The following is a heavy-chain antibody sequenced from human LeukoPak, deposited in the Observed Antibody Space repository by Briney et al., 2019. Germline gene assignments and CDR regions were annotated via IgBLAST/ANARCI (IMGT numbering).Heavy chain of an antibody. CDR1: GGSISSDNW. D-gene: IGHD2-21*02. CDR3: ARGGTSVVTLTY. CDR2: VHHFGST. J-gene: IGHJ4*02. V-gene: IGHV4-4*02. Sequence: SETLSLTCSVSGGSISSDNWWSWVRQPPGKGLEWIGEVHHFGSTNYNPSFKSRLIISVDKSKNQFSLNLSSVTAADTAVYYCARGGTSVVTLTYWGQGTLVTVSS.